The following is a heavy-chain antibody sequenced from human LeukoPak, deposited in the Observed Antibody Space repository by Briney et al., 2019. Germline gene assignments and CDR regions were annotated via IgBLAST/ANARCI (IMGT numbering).Heavy chain of an antibody. D-gene: IGHD3-22*01. CDR1: GFTFSSYA. J-gene: IGHJ4*02. CDR3: AKDPGYYDSRGYVDY. V-gene: IGHV3-23*01. CDR2: ISGSGGST. Sequence: GGSLRLSCAASGFTFSSYAMSWVRQAPGKGLEWVSAISGSGGSTYYADSVKGRFTISRDNSKNTLYLQMNSLRAEDTAVYYCAKDPGYYDSRGYVDYWGQGTLVTVSS.